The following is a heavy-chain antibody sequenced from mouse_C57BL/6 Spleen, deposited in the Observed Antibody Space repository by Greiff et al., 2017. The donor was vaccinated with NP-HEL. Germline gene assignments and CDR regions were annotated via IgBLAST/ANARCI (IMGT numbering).Heavy chain of an antibody. V-gene: IGHV1-53*01. D-gene: IGHD4-1*01. CDR3: AGEGTGAGFAC. J-gene: IGHJ3*01. Sequence: QVQLQQSGTELVKPGASVTLSCKASGYTFTSYCMHWVKQRPGQGLEWIGNINPSNGGTNYNEKFKSKATLTADKSSSTAYMQLSSLTSEDSAVYCCAGEGTGAGFACWGQGALVTVAA. CDR2: INPSNGGT. CDR1: GYTFTSYC.